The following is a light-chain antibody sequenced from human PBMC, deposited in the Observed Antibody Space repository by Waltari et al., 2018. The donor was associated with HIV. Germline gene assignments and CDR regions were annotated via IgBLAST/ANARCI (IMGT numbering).Light chain of an antibody. CDR1: QSVSSY. J-gene: IGKJ4*01. CDR3: QQRSNWPLT. CDR2: DAS. Sequence: EIVFTQSPATLSLSPGERATLSCRASQSVSSYLAWYQQKPGQAPRLLIYDASNRATGIPARFSGSWSGTDFTLTISSLEPEDFAVYYCQQRSNWPLTFGGGTKVEIK. V-gene: IGKV3-11*01.